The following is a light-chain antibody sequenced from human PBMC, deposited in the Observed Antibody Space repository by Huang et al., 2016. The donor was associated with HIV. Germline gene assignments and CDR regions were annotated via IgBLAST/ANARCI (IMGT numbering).Light chain of an antibody. J-gene: IGKJ2*01. CDR2: ATS. V-gene: IGKV3-11*01. CDR1: QSVSSY. CDR3: QQRISWPPSYT. Sequence: EIVLTQSPATLSLSPGDRATLSCRASQSVSSYFAWYQQKPGQAPRLLIYATSNRATGVPARFSGSGSGTDFTLTISSLDPEDFANYYCQQRISWPPSYTFGQGTKVEI.